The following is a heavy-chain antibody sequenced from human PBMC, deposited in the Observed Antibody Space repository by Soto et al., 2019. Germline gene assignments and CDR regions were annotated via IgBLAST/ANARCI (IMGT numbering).Heavy chain of an antibody. CDR3: ARGNYYDSSGYYDY. CDR2: MYNTGST. V-gene: IGHV4-59*01. J-gene: IGHJ4*02. D-gene: IGHD3-22*01. Sequence: SETLSLTCTVSGGSISSYYWSWIRQPPGKGLEWIGYMYNTGSTIYNPSLKSRVTISVDTSKNQFSLKLSSVTAADTAVYYCARGNYYDSSGYYDYWGQGTLVTVSS. CDR1: GGSISSYY.